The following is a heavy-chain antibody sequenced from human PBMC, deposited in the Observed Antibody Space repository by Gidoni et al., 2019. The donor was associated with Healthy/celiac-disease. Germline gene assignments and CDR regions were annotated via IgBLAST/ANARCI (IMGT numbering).Heavy chain of an antibody. D-gene: IGHD6-19*01. CDR3: ARSIAVAGDFDY. CDR1: GFTFSGYG. CDR2: IWYDGSSK. V-gene: IGHV3-33*01. J-gene: IGHJ4*02. Sequence: QVPLVESGGGVVQPGRSLRLSCSASGFTFSGYGMHWVRPAPGTGREWVAVIWYDGSSKYYADSVKGRFTISRDNSKNTLYLQMNSLRAEDTAVYYCARSIAVAGDFDYWGQGTLVTVSS.